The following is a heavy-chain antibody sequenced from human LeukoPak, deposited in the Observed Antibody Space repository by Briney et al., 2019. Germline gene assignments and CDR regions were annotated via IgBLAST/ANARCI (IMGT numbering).Heavy chain of an antibody. J-gene: IGHJ4*02. V-gene: IGHV1-18*04. Sequence: ASVKVSCKASGYTFTSYGISWVRQAPGQGLEWMGWISAYNGNTNYAQKLQGRVTMTTDTSTSKAYMELRSLRSDDTAVYYCARGEGRYHSSGWYWNYWGQGTLVTVSS. CDR1: GYTFTSYG. D-gene: IGHD6-19*01. CDR2: ISAYNGNT. CDR3: ARGEGRYHSSGWYWNY.